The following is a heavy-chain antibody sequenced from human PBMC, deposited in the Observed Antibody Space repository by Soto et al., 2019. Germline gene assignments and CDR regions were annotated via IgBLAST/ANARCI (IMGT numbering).Heavy chain of an antibody. D-gene: IGHD4-17*01. CDR3: AHRLYGDYVATEYFQP. V-gene: IGHV2-5*02. Sequence: QITLKESGPPLVKPTQTLTLTCTFSGFSLSTSGVGVGWIRQPPGKALEWLALIYWDDDKHYSPSLQSRLTTTKDTSNTPVVLTMTNMDPVDTATYYCAHRLYGDYVATEYFQPWGQGTLVTVSS. CDR1: GFSLSTSGVG. CDR2: IYWDDDK. J-gene: IGHJ1*01.